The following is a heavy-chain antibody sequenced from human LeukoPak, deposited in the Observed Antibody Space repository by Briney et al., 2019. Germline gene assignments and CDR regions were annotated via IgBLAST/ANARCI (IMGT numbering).Heavy chain of an antibody. J-gene: IGHJ4*02. Sequence: GGSLRLSCAASGFTVSNNYMSWVRQAPGKGLEWVSVIYSVGGTYYADSVKGRFTISRDNSKNTLYLQMNNRRAEDTAVYYCVRGQITMTVWGQGTLVTVCS. CDR1: GFTVSNNY. CDR2: IYSVGGT. CDR3: VRGQITMTV. D-gene: IGHD3-22*01. V-gene: IGHV3-53*01.